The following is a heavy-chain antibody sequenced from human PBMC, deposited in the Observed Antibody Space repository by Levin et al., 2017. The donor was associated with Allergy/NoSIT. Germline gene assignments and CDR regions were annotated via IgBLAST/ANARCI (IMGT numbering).Heavy chain of an antibody. D-gene: IGHD3-3*01. V-gene: IGHV3-74*01. Sequence: TGGSLRLSCEASGFTFSLYRMHWVRQAPGKGLVWVARIKSDGSDPNYADSVKGRFTISRDNAKNMLYLQMNSLRAEDTAVYYCTRIKRLEYFMDVWGKGTTVTVSS. J-gene: IGHJ6*03. CDR1: GFTFSLYR. CDR3: TRIKRLEYFMDV. CDR2: IKSDGSDP.